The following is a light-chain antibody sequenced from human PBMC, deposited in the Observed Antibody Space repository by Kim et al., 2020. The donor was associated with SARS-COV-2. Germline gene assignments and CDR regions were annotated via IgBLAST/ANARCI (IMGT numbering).Light chain of an antibody. J-gene: IGLJ3*02. CDR1: ALPNQN. CDR2: EDT. CDR3: QSSDSSDTFWV. V-gene: IGLV3-25*03. Sequence: PGQTARITCSGKALPNQNAYWVQQKPGQAPVLVIYEDTERPSGIPERFSGSTSGTTVTLTISGVQAEDEADYYCQSSDSSDTFWVFGGGTQLTVL.